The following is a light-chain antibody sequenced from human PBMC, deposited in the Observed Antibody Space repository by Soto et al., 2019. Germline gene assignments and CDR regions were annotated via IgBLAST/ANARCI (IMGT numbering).Light chain of an antibody. J-gene: IGKJ1*01. Sequence: EFVLTQSPGTLSLSPGERATLSCRASQTVRNNYLAWYQQKPSQAPRLLIYDASSRATGIPDRFSGGGSGTDFTLTISSLEPEDFAVYYCQQYGSLSWTFGQRTKVDIK. CDR3: QQYGSLSWT. CDR2: DAS. V-gene: IGKV3-20*01. CDR1: QTVRNNY.